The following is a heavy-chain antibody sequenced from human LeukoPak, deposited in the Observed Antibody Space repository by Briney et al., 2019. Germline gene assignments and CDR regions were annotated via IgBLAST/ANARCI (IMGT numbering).Heavy chain of an antibody. J-gene: IGHJ3*02. V-gene: IGHV4-39*01. CDR1: GGSISSSSYY. D-gene: IGHD3-10*01. Sequence: SETLSLTCTVSGGSISSSSYYWGWIRQPPGKGLEWIGSIYYSGSTYYNPSLNSRVTISVDTSKNQFSLKLSSVTAADTAVYYCARLSMEYYYGSGSYPSAFDIWGQGTMVTVSS. CDR3: ARLSMEYYYGSGSYPSAFDI. CDR2: IYYSGST.